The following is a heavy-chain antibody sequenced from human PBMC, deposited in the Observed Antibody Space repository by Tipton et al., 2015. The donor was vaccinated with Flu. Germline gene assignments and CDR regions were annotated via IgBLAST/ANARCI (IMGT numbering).Heavy chain of an antibody. Sequence: SLRLSCVGSGFSFSIYDIHWFRQAPGKGLEWVPIIWYDGRNTYYGDSVKGRFTISRDDSKNTVFLQMNSLRGEDTAVYYCARDGPEWNYFAYMDVWGKGTTVTVS. CDR1: GFSFSIYD. V-gene: IGHV3-33*08. D-gene: IGHD3-3*01. J-gene: IGHJ6*03. CDR3: ARDGPEWNYFAYMDV. CDR2: IWYDGRNT.